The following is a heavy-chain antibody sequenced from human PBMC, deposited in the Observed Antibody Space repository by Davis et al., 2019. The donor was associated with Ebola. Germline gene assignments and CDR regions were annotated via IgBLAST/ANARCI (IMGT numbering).Heavy chain of an antibody. D-gene: IGHD6-19*01. CDR1: GGPSSGYY. Sequence: MPSETLSPTCAVHGGPSSGYYWSWIRKPPGKGLEWIGEINHSGSTNYNPSLKSRVSLSVDTSKNQLSLKLSSVTAADTAVYFCARRSYSSTLIDSWGQGSLVTVSS. J-gene: IGHJ4*02. V-gene: IGHV4-34*01. CDR3: ARRSYSSTLIDS. CDR2: INHSGST.